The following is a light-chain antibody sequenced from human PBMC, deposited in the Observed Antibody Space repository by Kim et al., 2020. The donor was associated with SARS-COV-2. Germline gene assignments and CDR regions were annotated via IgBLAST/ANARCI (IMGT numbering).Light chain of an antibody. CDR1: QSVSSSY. CDR2: DAS. V-gene: IGKV3-20*01. Sequence: PGQRGPLSCRARQSVSSSYLAWYQQKPGQAPRLLIYDASSSATGIPDRFSGSRSGRALTLSISRLEPEDLAVYYCQRYGSAPPYTFGQGTKLEIK. J-gene: IGKJ2*01. CDR3: QRYGSAPPYT.